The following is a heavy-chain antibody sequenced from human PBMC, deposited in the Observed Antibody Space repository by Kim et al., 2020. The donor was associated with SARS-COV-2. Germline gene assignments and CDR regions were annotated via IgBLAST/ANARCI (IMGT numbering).Heavy chain of an antibody. D-gene: IGHD3-10*01. CDR3: ARAGGEYGIKGFDP. J-gene: IGHJ5*02. V-gene: IGHV1-2*02. Sequence: AQKFQGRVTMTRDTSISTAYMELSRLRSDDTAVYYCARAGGEYGIKGFDPWGQGTLVTVSS.